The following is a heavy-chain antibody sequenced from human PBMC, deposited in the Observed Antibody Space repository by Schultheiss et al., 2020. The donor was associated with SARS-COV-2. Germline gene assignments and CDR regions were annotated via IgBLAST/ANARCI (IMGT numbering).Heavy chain of an antibody. V-gene: IGHV4-34*01. CDR1: GGSFSGYY. CDR2: INHSVST. Sequence: SETLSLTCAVYGGSFSGYYWSWIRQPPGKGLEWIGEINHSVSTNYNPSLKSRVTISVDTSKNQFSLKLSSVTAADTAVYYCARGHTVTTAPFDYWGQGTPVTVSS. D-gene: IGHD4-17*01. J-gene: IGHJ4*02. CDR3: ARGHTVTTAPFDY.